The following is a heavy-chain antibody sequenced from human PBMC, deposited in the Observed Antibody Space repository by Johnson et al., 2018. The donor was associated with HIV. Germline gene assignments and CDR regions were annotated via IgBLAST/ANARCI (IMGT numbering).Heavy chain of an antibody. CDR3: AKQGEAYAFDI. CDR2: IWFDGSNK. V-gene: IGHV3-33*03. Sequence: QVQLVESGGGVVQPGGSLRLSCAASGFSFSDYAMHWVRQAPGKGLEWVAVIWFDGSNKYYVDSVKGRFTLSRDNAKNSLYLQMNSLRAEDTAVYYCAKQGEAYAFDIWGQGTMVTVSS. D-gene: IGHD3-16*01. J-gene: IGHJ3*02. CDR1: GFSFSDYA.